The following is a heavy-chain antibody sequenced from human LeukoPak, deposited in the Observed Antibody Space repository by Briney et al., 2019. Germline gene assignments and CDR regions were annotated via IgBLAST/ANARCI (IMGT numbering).Heavy chain of an antibody. CDR2: MNPNSGNT. CDR3: ARGDAYYSSGSYWFDP. V-gene: IGHV1-8*03. D-gene: IGHD3-10*01. Sequence: AXGQXGXXXXWMNPNSGNTGYAQKFQGRVTITRNTSISTAYMELSSLRSEDTAVYYCARGDAYYSSGSYWFDPWGQGTLVTVSS. J-gene: IGHJ5*02.